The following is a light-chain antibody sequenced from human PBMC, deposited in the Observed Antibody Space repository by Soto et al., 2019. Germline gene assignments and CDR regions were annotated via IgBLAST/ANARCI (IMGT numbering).Light chain of an antibody. Sequence: EIALTQSPGTLSLSPGERATLSCRASQSVSSSYLDWYQHKPGQAPRLLIYGTSSRATDIPDRFSGSGSGTDFTLTISRLEPEDFAVYYCLQYGTSPTFGQGTK. V-gene: IGKV3-20*01. CDR2: GTS. CDR3: LQYGTSPT. J-gene: IGKJ1*01. CDR1: QSVSSSY.